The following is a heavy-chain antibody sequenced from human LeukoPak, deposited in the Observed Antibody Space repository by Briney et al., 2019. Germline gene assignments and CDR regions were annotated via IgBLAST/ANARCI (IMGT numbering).Heavy chain of an antibody. D-gene: IGHD1-26*01. Sequence: SETLSLTCTVPGGSISSSSYYWGWLRQPPGKGLEWIGSIYYSGSTYYNPSLKSRVTISVNTSKNQFSLKLSSVTAADTAVYYCAIRSPWEPYYFDYWGQGTLVTVSS. CDR3: AIRSPWEPYYFDY. J-gene: IGHJ4*02. V-gene: IGHV4-39*01. CDR1: GGSISSSSYY. CDR2: IYYSGST.